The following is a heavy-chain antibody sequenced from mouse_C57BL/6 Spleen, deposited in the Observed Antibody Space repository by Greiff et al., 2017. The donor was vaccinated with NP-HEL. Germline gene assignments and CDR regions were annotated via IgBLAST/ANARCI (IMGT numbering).Heavy chain of an antibody. V-gene: IGHV1-69*01. CDR3: ARRSYYGTSWWYFEV. CDR2: IDPSDSYT. D-gene: IGHD1-1*01. CDR1: GYTFTSYW. J-gene: IGHJ1*03. Sequence: QVQLQQPGAELVMPGASVKLFCKASGYTFTSYWMHWVKQRPGQGLEWIGEIDPSDSYTNYNQKFKGKSTLTVDTSSSTAYMQLSSLTSEDSAVYYCARRSYYGTSWWYFEVWGTGTTVTVSS.